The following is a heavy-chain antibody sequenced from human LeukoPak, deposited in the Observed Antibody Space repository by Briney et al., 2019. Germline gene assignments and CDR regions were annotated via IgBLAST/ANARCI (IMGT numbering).Heavy chain of an antibody. Sequence: GGSLRLSCAASGFTVSNYYMSWVRQAPGKGLEWVSVIYSGGSTYYADSVKGRFTISRDNSKNTLYLQMNSLRAEDTAVYYCARDQRVRGTNWFDPWGQGTLVTVSS. CDR2: IYSGGST. D-gene: IGHD3-10*01. CDR1: GFTVSNYY. V-gene: IGHV3-66*01. CDR3: ARDQRVRGTNWFDP. J-gene: IGHJ5*02.